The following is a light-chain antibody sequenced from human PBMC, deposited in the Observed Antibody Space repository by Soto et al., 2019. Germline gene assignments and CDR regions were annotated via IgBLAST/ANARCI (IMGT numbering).Light chain of an antibody. V-gene: IGKV1-5*03. CDR2: KAS. Sequence: DIQMTQSPSTLSLSVGDRVTITCRASQHIGDWLAWYQHKPGKAPHLLIDKASSLQSGVPSRFSGRGSGTEFHLSITSLQPDDFATYFCQQYEAYPWTFGQGTAVEIK. CDR1: QHIGDW. J-gene: IGKJ1*01. CDR3: QQYEAYPWT.